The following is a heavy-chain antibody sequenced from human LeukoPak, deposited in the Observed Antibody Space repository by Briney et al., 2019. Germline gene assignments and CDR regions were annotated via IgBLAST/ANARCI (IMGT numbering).Heavy chain of an antibody. CDR3: AKGLMSAIGLFDY. CDR2: ISGSDGDT. D-gene: IGHD2-8*01. V-gene: IGHV3-23*01. Sequence: GGSLRLSCVASGFTFSSYPMNWVRQTPGKGLEWVSAISGSDGDTYYAASVRGRFTISRDNSKNTVYLQLNSLRVEDTAIYFCAKGLMSAIGLFDYWGQGILVTVSS. CDR1: GFTFSSYP. J-gene: IGHJ4*02.